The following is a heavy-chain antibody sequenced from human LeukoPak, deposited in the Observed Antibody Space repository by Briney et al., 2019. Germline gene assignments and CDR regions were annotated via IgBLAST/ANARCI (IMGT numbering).Heavy chain of an antibody. V-gene: IGHV4-39*01. CDR2: IYYSGNT. CDR3: ARQTGSGLFILP. J-gene: IGHJ4*02. D-gene: IGHD3/OR15-3a*01. Sequence: GSLRLSCAASGFTFSGYGMSWIRQPPGKGLEWIGSIYYSGNTYYNASLKSQVSISIDTSKNRFSLKLTSVTAADTAVYYCARQTGSGLFILPGGQGTLVTVSS. CDR1: GFTFSGYG.